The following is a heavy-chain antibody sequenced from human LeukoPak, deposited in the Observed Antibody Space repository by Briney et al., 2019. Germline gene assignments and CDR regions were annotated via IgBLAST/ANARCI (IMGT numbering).Heavy chain of an antibody. CDR3: ARDTYGARMGGFDY. CDR1: GGTFSSYA. V-gene: IGHV1-69*13. D-gene: IGHD4-17*01. CDR2: IIPIFGTA. J-gene: IGHJ4*02. Sequence: GASVKVSCKASGGTFSSYAISWVRQAPGQGLEWMGGIIPIFGTANYAQKFQGRVTITADESTSTAYMELSSLKSEDTAVYYCARDTYGARMGGFDYWGQGTLVTVSS.